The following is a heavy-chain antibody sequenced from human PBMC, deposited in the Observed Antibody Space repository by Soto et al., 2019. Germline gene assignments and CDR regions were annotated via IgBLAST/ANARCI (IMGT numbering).Heavy chain of an antibody. J-gene: IGHJ4*02. V-gene: IGHV1-18*01. CDR1: GYTFTSYG. CDR2: ISAYNGNT. Sequence: QVQLVQSGAEVKKPGASVKVSCKASGYTFTSYGISRVRQPPGQGLEWMGWISAYNGNTNYAQMIQGRVTLNTDASTSTAYMELRSLRADDTAVYYCARDQPQYYYDSSGYFDYWGQGTLVTVSS. D-gene: IGHD3-22*01. CDR3: ARDQPQYYYDSSGYFDY.